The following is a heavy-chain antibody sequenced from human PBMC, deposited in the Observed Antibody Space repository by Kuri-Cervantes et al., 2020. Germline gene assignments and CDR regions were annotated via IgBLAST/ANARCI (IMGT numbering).Heavy chain of an antibody. V-gene: IGHV3-33*01. Sequence: SCAASGFTFSSYGMHWVRQAPGKGLEWVAVIWYDGSNKYYADSVKGRFTISRDNSKNTLYLQMNSLRAEDTAVYYCARGTVWGSYRTDLDYWGQGTLVTVSS. CDR1: GFTFSSYG. D-gene: IGHD3-16*02. CDR2: IWYDGSNK. J-gene: IGHJ4*02. CDR3: ARGTVWGSYRTDLDY.